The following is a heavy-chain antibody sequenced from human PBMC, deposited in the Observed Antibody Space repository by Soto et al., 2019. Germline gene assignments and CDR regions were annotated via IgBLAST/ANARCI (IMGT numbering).Heavy chain of an antibody. D-gene: IGHD2-2*01. CDR2: IIPIFGTA. Sequence: QVQLVQSGAEVKKPGSSVKVSCKASGGTFSSYAISWVRQAPGEGLEWMGGIIPIFGTANYAQKFQGRVTINADESTSTAYMELSSLRSEDTVVYYCARVWEGKDIVLVPAAMRYYYYGMDVWGQGTTVTVSS. CDR3: ARVWEGKDIVLVPAAMRYYYYGMDV. J-gene: IGHJ6*02. V-gene: IGHV1-69*12. CDR1: GGTFSSYA.